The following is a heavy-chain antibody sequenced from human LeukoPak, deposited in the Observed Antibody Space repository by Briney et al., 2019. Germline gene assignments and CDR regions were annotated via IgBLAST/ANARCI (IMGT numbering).Heavy chain of an antibody. CDR1: RGTFSSYA. V-gene: IGHV1-69*05. J-gene: IGHJ5*02. D-gene: IGHD1-7*01. CDR2: IIPIFGTA. CDR3: ASADNWNYVSWFDP. Sequence: ASVTVSCKASRGTFSSYAISWVRQAPGQGLEWMGGIIPIFGTANYAQKFQGRVTITTDESTSTAYMELSSLRSEDTAVYYCASADNWNYVSWFDPWGQGTLVTVSS.